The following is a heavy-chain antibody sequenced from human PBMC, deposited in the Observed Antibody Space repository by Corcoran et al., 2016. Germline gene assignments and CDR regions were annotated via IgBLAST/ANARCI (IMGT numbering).Heavy chain of an antibody. D-gene: IGHD6-13*01. Sequence: EVQLVESGGGLVKPGGSLRLSCAASGFTFSNAWMNWVRQAPVKGLEWVGRIKSKTDGGTTDYAATVKGRFTISRDDSKNTLYLQMNSLKTEDTAVYYCTTDRAAASGAYYGMDVWGQGTTVTVSS. CDR2: IKSKTDGGTT. J-gene: IGHJ6*02. CDR3: TTDRAAASGAYYGMDV. CDR1: GFTFSNAW. V-gene: IGHV3-15*07.